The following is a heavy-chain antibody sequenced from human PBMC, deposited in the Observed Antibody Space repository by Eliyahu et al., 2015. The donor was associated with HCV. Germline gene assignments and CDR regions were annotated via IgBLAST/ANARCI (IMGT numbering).Heavy chain of an antibody. D-gene: IGHD2-8*01. V-gene: IGHV4-39*01. CDR3: ARLIPTNGSMDV. CDR1: GGSISSSSYY. CDR2: IYYSGST. Sequence: QLQLQESGPGLVKPSETLSLTCTVSGGSISSSSYYWGWIRQPPGKGLEWIGSIYYSGSTYYNPSLKSRVTISVDTSKNQFSLKLSSVTAADTAVYYCARLIPTNGSMDVWGQGTTVTVSS. J-gene: IGHJ6*02.